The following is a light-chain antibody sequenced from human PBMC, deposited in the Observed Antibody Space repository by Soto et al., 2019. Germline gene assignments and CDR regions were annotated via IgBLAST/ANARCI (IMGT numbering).Light chain of an antibody. V-gene: IGKV3-20*01. CDR1: QSVSSNY. CDR3: QQDGSSPRT. J-gene: IGKJ2*01. CDR2: GAS. Sequence: EIVLTQSPGTLSLSPGEGATLSCRANQSVSSNYLAWYQQKPGQAPRLLICGASSRASGIPDRFSGSGSGTDFTLTINRLEPEDFAVYYCQQDGSSPRTFGQGTKLEIK.